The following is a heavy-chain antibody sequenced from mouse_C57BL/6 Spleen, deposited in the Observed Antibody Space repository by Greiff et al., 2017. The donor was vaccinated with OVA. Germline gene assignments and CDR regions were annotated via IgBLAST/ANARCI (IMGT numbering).Heavy chain of an antibody. Sequence: EVKLVESGGGLVKPGGSLKLSCAASGFTFSDYGMHWVRQAPEKGLEWVAYLSSGSRTIYYADTVKGRFTISRDNAKNTLFLQMTSLRSEDTAMYYCARPNYYGSSILFAYWGQGTLVTVSA. J-gene: IGHJ3*01. D-gene: IGHD1-1*01. V-gene: IGHV5-17*01. CDR1: GFTFSDYG. CDR3: ARPNYYGSSILFAY. CDR2: LSSGSRTI.